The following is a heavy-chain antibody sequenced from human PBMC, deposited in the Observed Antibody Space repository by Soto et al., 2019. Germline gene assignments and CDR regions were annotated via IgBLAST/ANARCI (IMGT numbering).Heavy chain of an antibody. CDR3: ARDDGYCSSTSCYGNWFDP. D-gene: IGHD2-2*03. J-gene: IGHJ5*02. V-gene: IGHV4-59*01. CDR1: GGSISSYY. CDR2: IYYSGST. Sequence: SETLSLTCTVSGGSISSYYWSWIRQPPGKGLEWIGYIYYSGSTNYNPSLKSRVTISVDTSKNQFSLKLSSVTAADTAVYYCARDDGYCSSTSCYGNWFDPWGQGTLVTV.